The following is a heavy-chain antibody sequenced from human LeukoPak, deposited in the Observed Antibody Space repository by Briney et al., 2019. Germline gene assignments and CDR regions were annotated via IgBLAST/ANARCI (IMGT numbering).Heavy chain of an antibody. CDR3: AKDLAGSGSYSFDY. CDR2: ISSSSSYT. J-gene: IGHJ4*02. CDR1: GFTFSTYA. Sequence: GGSLRLSCAASGFTFSTYAMHWVRQAPGKGLEWVSYISSSSSYTYYADSVKGRFTISRDNSKNTLYLQMNSLRAEDTAVYYCAKDLAGSGSYSFDYWGQGTLVTVSS. V-gene: IGHV3-21*05. D-gene: IGHD1-26*01.